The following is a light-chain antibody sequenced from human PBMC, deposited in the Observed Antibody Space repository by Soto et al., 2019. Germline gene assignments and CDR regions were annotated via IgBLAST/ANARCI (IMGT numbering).Light chain of an antibody. V-gene: IGKV3-20*01. J-gene: IGKJ1*01. CDR3: YQYGNSPWT. CDR2: AAS. CDR1: QSTFDTY. Sequence: EVVLTQSPGTLSLSPGEGATLSCRACQSTFDTYLAWFQQKPGQAPRLLIYAASTRATGIPDRFSGSGSGTDFTLTISRLEPEDAAVYYCYQYGNSPWTLGQGTKVEI.